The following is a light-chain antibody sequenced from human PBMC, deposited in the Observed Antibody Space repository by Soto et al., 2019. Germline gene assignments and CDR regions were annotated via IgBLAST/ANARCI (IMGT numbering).Light chain of an antibody. CDR3: QLDGRSRRYT. CDR1: QSVSSTY. J-gene: IGKJ2*01. Sequence: EIVLTQSPGTLSLSPGERATLSCRASQSVSSTYLAWYQQKPGQAPRLLIYGASSGATGIPDRFSGSGSGTDFTLTISRLEPEDFAVYYCQLDGRSRRYTFGQGTKLEIK. CDR2: GAS. V-gene: IGKV3-20*01.